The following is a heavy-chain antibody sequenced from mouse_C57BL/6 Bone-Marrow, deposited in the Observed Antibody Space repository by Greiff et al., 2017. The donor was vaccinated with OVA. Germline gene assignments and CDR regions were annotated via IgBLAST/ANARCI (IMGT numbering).Heavy chain of an antibody. CDR2: IYPGDGDT. J-gene: IGHJ2*01. Sequence: QVQLQQSGAELVKPGASVKISCKASGYAFSSYWMNWVKQRPGKGLEWIGQIYPGDGDTNYNGKFKGKATLTAAKSSSTAYMQLSSLTSEDSAVDCCARSTTVVAGDDWGQGTTLTVSS. V-gene: IGHV1-80*01. CDR1: GYAFSSYW. CDR3: ARSTTVVAGDD. D-gene: IGHD1-1*01.